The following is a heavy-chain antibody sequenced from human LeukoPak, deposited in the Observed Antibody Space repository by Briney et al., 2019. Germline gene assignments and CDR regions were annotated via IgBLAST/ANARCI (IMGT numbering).Heavy chain of an antibody. D-gene: IGHD3-10*01. CDR2: MNPNSGNT. J-gene: IGHJ5*02. CDR3: ARVLRGYYYGSGSPTNWFDP. Sequence: ASVKVSCKASGYTFTSYDINWVRQATGQGLEWMGWMNPNSGNTGYAQKFQGRVTMTRNTSISTAYMELSSLRSEDTAVYYCARVLRGYYYGSGSPTNWFDPWGQGTLVTVSS. V-gene: IGHV1-8*01. CDR1: GYTFTSYD.